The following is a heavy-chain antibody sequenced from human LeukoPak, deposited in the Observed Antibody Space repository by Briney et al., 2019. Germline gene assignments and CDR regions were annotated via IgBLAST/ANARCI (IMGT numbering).Heavy chain of an antibody. D-gene: IGHD4-23*01. V-gene: IGHV4-30-2*01. CDR3: ASARDEDYGGYSSFDH. CDR1: GGALISDDFY. Sequence: SETLSLTCTVSGGALISDDFYWSWIRQPPGKGLEWIGNIFHSGTTYYSPSLKSRVTISVDRSKNQFSLRLSSVTAADTAVYYCASARDEDYGGYSSFDHWGQGTLVTVSS. J-gene: IGHJ4*02. CDR2: IFHSGTT.